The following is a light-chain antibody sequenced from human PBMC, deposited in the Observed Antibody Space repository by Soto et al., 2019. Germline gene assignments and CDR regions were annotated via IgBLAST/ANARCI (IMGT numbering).Light chain of an antibody. Sequence: EIVMTQSPTTLSVSPGERATLSCRASQSVSTNLAWYQQKPGQAPRLLIFGASTRATGIPARFSGSGSGTEFTLTISSLQSEDFAVYHCQQYNKWPPWTFGQGTKV. J-gene: IGKJ1*01. CDR3: QQYNKWPPWT. V-gene: IGKV3-15*01. CDR2: GAS. CDR1: QSVSTN.